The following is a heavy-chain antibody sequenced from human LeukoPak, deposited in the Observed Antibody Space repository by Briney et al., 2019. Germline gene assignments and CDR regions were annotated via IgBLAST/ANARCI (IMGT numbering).Heavy chain of an antibody. CDR3: ARDLEHCRNIICSNSAY. CDR1: GYNFDRYG. J-gene: IGHJ4*02. D-gene: IGHD2-2*01. V-gene: IGHV1-18*04. CDR2: ICTYNGNT. Sequence: ASVKVSCKGSGYNFDRYGVNWVRQAPGQGLEWVGWICTYNGNTFYAQKFEGRVTMTTDTSTNTVYMDLRSLRSDDTAVYYCARDLEHCRNIICSNSAYWGQGTLVTVSS.